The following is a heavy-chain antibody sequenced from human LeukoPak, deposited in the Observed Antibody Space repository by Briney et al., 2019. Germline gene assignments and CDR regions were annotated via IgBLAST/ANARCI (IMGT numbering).Heavy chain of an antibody. J-gene: IGHJ5*02. D-gene: IGHD2-2*01. V-gene: IGHV3-7*03. Sequence: GGSLRLSCAASGFTFSSYWMNWARQAPGKGLEWVASINHNGNVNYYVDSVKGRFTISRDNAKNSLYLQMNSLRAEDTAVYYCARLRGYCSSTSCYAWVTNWFDPWGQGTLVTVSS. CDR1: GFTFSSYW. CDR3: ARLRGYCSSTSCYAWVTNWFDP. CDR2: INHNGNVN.